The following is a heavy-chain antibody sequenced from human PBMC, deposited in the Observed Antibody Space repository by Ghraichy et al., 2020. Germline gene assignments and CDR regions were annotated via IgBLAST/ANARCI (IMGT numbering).Heavy chain of an antibody. J-gene: IGHJ4*02. D-gene: IGHD3-22*01. CDR3: AREIAYDRPFDPHDPVTYYFDY. Sequence: GESLNISCKGSGYSFTSYWIGWVRQMPGKGLEWMGIIYPGDSDTRYSPSFQGQVTISADKSISTAYLQWSSLKASDTAMYYCAREIAYDRPFDPHDPVTYYFDYWGQGTLVTVSS. V-gene: IGHV5-51*01. CDR1: GYSFTSYW. CDR2: IYPGDSDT.